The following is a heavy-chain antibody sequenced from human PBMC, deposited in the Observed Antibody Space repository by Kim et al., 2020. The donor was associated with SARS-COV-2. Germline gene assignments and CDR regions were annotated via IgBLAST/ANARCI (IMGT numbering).Heavy chain of an antibody. CDR2: IYPGDSDT. Sequence: GESLKISCKGSGYSFTSYWIGWVRQMPGKGLEWMGIIYPGDSDTRYSPSFQGQVTISADKSISTAYLQWSSLKASDTAMYYCARHLPPQDRYDSSGYVDYWGQGTLVTVSS. D-gene: IGHD3-22*01. V-gene: IGHV5-51*01. CDR1: GYSFTSYW. J-gene: IGHJ4*02. CDR3: ARHLPPQDRYDSSGYVDY.